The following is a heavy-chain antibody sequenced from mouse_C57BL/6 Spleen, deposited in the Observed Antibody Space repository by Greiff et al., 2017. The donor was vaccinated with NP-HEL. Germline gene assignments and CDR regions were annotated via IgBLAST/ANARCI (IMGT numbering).Heavy chain of an antibody. V-gene: IGHV5-12*01. J-gene: IGHJ4*01. CDR3: ARRGVYAMDY. Sequence: EVKLMESGGGLVQPGGSLKLSCAASGFTFSHYYMYWVRQTPEKRLEWVAYISNGGGSTYYPDTVKGRFTISRDNAKNTLYLQMSRLKSEDTAMYYCARRGVYAMDYWGQGTSVTVSS. CDR2: ISNGGGST. CDR1: GFTFSHYY.